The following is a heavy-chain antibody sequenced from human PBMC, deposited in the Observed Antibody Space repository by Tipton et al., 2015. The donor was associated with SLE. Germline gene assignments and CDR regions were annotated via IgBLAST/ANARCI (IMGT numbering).Heavy chain of an antibody. CDR2: ITSGGGTM. J-gene: IGHJ5*02. Sequence: GSLRLSCAASGFTFSSYEMIWVRQAPGKGLEWVSSITSGGGTMYYAESVKGRFTISRDNAKNSLYLQMNSLRADDTAIYFCARVGYCSSINCYRRLSYNWFAPWGQGTLVTVSS. CDR1: GFTFSSYE. V-gene: IGHV3-48*03. D-gene: IGHD2-2*01. CDR3: ARVGYCSSINCYRRLSYNWFAP.